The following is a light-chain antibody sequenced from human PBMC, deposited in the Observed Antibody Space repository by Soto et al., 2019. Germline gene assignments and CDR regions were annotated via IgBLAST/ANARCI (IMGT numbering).Light chain of an antibody. J-gene: IGKJ2*01. V-gene: IGKV3-11*01. CDR2: DAS. CDR3: QQRSNWPYT. Sequence: EIVLTQSPSTLSLSPGESATLSCRASQSVRTYLAWYQQKVGQAPRLLIYDASNRATGIPARFSGSGSGTDFTLTISSLEPEDFALYHCQQRSNWPYTFGQGTKVEIK. CDR1: QSVRTY.